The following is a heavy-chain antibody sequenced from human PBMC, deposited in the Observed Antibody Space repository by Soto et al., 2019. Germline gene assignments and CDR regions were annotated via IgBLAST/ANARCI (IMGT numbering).Heavy chain of an antibody. D-gene: IGHD3-10*01. Sequence: GESLKISCKGSGYSFASYWIGWVRQMPGKGLEWLGLIYPGASDCRSSPSFRGQVTFSADKSINSGYLQWSSLRASDTAMYYCARRYYVSGSYWLDYWGQGTLVTVSS. V-gene: IGHV5-51*01. J-gene: IGHJ4*02. CDR1: GYSFASYW. CDR3: ARRYYVSGSYWLDY. CDR2: IYPGASDC.